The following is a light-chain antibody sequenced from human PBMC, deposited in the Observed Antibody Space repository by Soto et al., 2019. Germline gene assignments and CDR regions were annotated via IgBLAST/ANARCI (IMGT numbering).Light chain of an antibody. V-gene: IGKV1-8*01. CDR3: QQYYSYRWT. CDR2: AAS. J-gene: IGKJ1*01. Sequence: AIRMTQSPSSFSASTGDSVTITCRASQGISSYLAWYQQKPGKAPKLLIYAASTLQSGVPSRFSGSGSGTDFTLTISCLQSEDVATYYCQQYYSYRWTFGQGTKVEIK. CDR1: QGISSY.